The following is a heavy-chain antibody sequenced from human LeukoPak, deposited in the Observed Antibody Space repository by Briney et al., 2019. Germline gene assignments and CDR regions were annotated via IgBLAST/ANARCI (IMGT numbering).Heavy chain of an antibody. CDR3: AREPGFDSSGYLNWFDP. J-gene: IGHJ5*02. V-gene: IGHV4-59*01. D-gene: IGHD3-22*01. CDR1: GGSISSYY. CDR2: IYYSGST. Sequence: SETLSLTCTVSGGSISSYYWSWIRQPPGKGLEWIGYIYYSGSTNYNPSLKSRVTISVDTSKNQFSLKLSSVTAADTAVYYCAREPGFDSSGYLNWFDPWGQGTLVTVSS.